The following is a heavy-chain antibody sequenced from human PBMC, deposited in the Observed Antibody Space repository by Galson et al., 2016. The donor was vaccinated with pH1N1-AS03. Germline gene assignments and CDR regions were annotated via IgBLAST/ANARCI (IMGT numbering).Heavy chain of an antibody. Sequence: SLRLSCAASGFTFSCYDLHWVRQPPGNSLEWVAEIGSAETTHYQGSVEGRFIISRENAHNSLYLQMNSLGAEDTAVYYCARARLTGGEFDYWGQGTLVTVSS. J-gene: IGHJ4*02. V-gene: IGHV3-13*01. CDR2: IGSAETT. D-gene: IGHD3-10*01. CDR3: ARARLTGGEFDY. CDR1: GFTFSCYD.